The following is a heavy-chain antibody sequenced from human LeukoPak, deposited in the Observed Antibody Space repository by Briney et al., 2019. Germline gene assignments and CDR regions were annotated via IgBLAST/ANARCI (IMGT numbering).Heavy chain of an antibody. CDR2: IYASGNT. CDR3: AREGVIGVFDY. CDR1: GGSISSGDYY. Sequence: PSETLSLTCTVSGGSISSGDYYWSWIRQPAGKGLEWIGRIYASGNTNYNPSLKSRVTISVDTSKNQFSLKLSSVTAADTAVYYCAREGVIGVFDYWGQGTLVTVSS. D-gene: IGHD3-10*01. V-gene: IGHV4-61*02. J-gene: IGHJ4*02.